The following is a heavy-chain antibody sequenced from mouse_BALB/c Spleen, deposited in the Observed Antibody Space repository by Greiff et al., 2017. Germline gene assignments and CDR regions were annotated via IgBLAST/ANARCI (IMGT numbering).Heavy chain of an antibody. CDR3: ARDRGYDGYFDV. V-gene: IGHV5-17*02. CDR2: ISSGSSTI. D-gene: IGHD2-2*01. Sequence: EVQVVESGGGLVQPGGSRKLSCAASGFTFSSFGMHWVRQAPEKGLEWVAYISSGSSTIYYADTVKGRFTISRDNPKNTLFLQMTSLRSEDTAMYYCARDRGYDGYFDVWGAGTTVTVSS. CDR1: GFTFSSFG. J-gene: IGHJ1*01.